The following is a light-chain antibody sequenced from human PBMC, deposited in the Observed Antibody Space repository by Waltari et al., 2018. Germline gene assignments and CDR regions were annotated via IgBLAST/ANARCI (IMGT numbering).Light chain of an antibody. CDR2: GAS. CDR3: QQYDGIVLT. CDR1: QSVSSIS. Sequence: EIVLTQSPGTLSLSPGERATLSCRDSQSVSSISLTWYQQKPGQAPRLLIYGASSRATGIPDRFSGSGSGTDFALTISRLEPEDFAVYYCQQYDGIVLTFGGGTKVEI. V-gene: IGKV3-20*01. J-gene: IGKJ4*01.